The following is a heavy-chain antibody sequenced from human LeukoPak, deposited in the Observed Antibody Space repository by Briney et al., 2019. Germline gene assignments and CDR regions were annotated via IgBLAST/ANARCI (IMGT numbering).Heavy chain of an antibody. J-gene: IGHJ4*02. D-gene: IGHD3-22*01. V-gene: IGHV3-72*01. CDR1: GFIFSDHH. Sequence: PGGYLRLSCATSGFIFSDHHMDWVRQARGKGLAWIVSSRTQGRGYRRAFAASVKGSFTISRDEPKSSVYLQMKCLKTEDTAVYYCTRIFYYETGGYYPDHWGQGTLVTVSS. CDR2: SRTQGRGYRR. CDR3: TRIFYYETGGYYPDH.